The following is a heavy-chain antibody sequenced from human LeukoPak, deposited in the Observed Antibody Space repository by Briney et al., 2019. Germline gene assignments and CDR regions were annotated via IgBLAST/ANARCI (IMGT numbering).Heavy chain of an antibody. Sequence: GGSLRLSCAASGFTFSSFGMNWVRQAPGEGLEWVANINQDGSEKYYVDSVKGRFTISRDNAKNSLYLEMNSLRAEDTAVYYCARDRALVSMVRGVMGYFYYYMDDWGQGTLVTVSS. D-gene: IGHD3-10*01. V-gene: IGHV3-7*01. CDR1: GFTFSSFG. CDR2: INQDGSEK. J-gene: IGHJ4*02. CDR3: ARDRALVSMVRGVMGYFYYYMDD.